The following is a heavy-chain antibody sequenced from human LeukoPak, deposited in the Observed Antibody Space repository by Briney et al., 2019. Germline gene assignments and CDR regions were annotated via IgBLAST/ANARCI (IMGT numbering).Heavy chain of an antibody. Sequence: GGSLRLSCAPSVFTFSSYSMNWVRQAPGKGLEWVSYISSSSSTVHNADSVKGRFTISRDNAKNSLYLQMNSLRAEDTAVYYCARDRDSSSWYKESFDYWGQGTLVTVSS. D-gene: IGHD6-13*01. CDR1: VFTFSSYS. J-gene: IGHJ4*02. V-gene: IGHV3-48*04. CDR2: ISSSSSTV. CDR3: ARDRDSSSWYKESFDY.